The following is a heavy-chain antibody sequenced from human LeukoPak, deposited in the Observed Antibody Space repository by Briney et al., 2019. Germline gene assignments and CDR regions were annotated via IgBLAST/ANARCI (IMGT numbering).Heavy chain of an antibody. D-gene: IGHD6-6*01. J-gene: IGHJ4*02. CDR3: ARQSSSSFLYYFDY. Sequence: SETLSLTCAVSGGSVSSPTWWTWVRQPPGKGLEWIGSIYYSGSTYYNPSLKSRVTISVDTSKNQFSLKLSSVTAADTAVYYCARQSSSSFLYYFDYWGQGTLVTVSS. CDR1: GGSVSSPTW. CDR2: IYYSGST. V-gene: IGHV4-39*01.